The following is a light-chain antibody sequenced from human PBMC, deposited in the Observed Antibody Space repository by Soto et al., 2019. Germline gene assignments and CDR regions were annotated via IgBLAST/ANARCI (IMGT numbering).Light chain of an antibody. V-gene: IGLV2-14*01. CDR1: SREVGGYNY. J-gene: IGLJ1*01. CDR3: SSYTSSSTQV. Sequence: SVLTQPASLSGSSGQSITISFTGTSREVGGYNYVSWYQQHPGKAPKLMIYDVINRPSGVSNRFSGSKSGNTASLTISGLQAEDEADYYCSSYTSSSTQVFGTGTKVTVL. CDR2: DVI.